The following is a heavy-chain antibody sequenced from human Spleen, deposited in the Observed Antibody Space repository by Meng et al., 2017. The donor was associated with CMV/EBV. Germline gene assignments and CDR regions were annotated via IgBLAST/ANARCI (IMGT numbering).Heavy chain of an antibody. CDR3: ARGGYQQLSRRWWFDP. D-gene: IGHD2-2*01. J-gene: IGHJ5*02. V-gene: IGHV1-18*01. Sequence: SGYSFTNYGITWVRQAPGQGLEWMGWISTYNGDTQYAQKSQGRVTMTTDTSSTTAYMELKSLRSDDTAVYYCARGGYQQLSRRWWFDPWGQGTLVTVSS. CDR2: ISTYNGDT. CDR1: GYSFTNYG.